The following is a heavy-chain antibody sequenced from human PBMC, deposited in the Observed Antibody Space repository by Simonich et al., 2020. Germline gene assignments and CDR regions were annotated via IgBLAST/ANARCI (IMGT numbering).Heavy chain of an antibody. Sequence: QVQLVQSGAEVKKPGASVKVSCKASGYTFTSYGISWVRQAPGQGLEGMGVISTNNGNTNNAQKLQGRVTMTTDTSTSTAYMELRSLRSDDTDVYYCARASRGTWWYYYFDYWGQGTLVTVSS. D-gene: IGHD2-15*01. J-gene: IGHJ4*02. CDR1: GYTFTSYG. CDR3: ARASRGTWWYYYFDY. V-gene: IGHV1-18*01. CDR2: ISTNNGNT.